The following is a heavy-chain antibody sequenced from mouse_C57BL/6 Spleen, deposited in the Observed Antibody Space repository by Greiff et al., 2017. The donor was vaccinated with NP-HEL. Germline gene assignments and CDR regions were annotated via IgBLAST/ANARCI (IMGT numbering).Heavy chain of an antibody. CDR2: IYPGDGDT. CDR1: GYAFSSSW. V-gene: IGHV1-82*01. D-gene: IGHD2-12*01. J-gene: IGHJ2*01. CDR3: ARETTGVPLGY. Sequence: VQLQQSGPELVKPGASVKISCKASGYAFSSSWMNWVKQRPGKGLEWIGRIYPGDGDTNYNGKFKGKATLTADKSSSTAYMQLSSLTSEDSAVYFCARETTGVPLGYWGQGTTLTVSS.